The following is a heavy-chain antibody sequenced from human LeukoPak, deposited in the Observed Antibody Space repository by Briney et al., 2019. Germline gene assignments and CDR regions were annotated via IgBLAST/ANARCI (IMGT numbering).Heavy chain of an antibody. CDR2: IYYSGST. CDR1: GGSISSYY. CDR3: ARVPTEWSYLRDYYYGMDV. J-gene: IGHJ6*02. V-gene: IGHV4-59*01. D-gene: IGHD3-3*01. Sequence: SSETLSLTCTVSGGSISSYYWSWIRQPPGKGLEWIGYIYYSGSTNYNPSLKSRVTISVDTSKNQFSLKLSSVTAADTAVYYCARVPTEWSYLRDYYYGMDVWGQGTTVTVSS.